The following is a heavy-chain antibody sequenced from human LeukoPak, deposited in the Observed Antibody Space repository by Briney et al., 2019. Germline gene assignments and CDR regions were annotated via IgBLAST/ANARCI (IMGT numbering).Heavy chain of an antibody. D-gene: IGHD1-26*01. CDR3: ARNSGSYSPSDY. CDR2: IYPDDSDT. V-gene: IGHV5-51*01. Sequence: GESLKISCKGSGYSFSYYWIGWVRQMPGKGLEWMGIIYPDDSDTRYSPSFQGQVTISADKSINTAYLQWSSLKASDTAIYYCARNSGSYSPSDYWGQGTLVTVSS. J-gene: IGHJ4*02. CDR1: GYSFSYYW.